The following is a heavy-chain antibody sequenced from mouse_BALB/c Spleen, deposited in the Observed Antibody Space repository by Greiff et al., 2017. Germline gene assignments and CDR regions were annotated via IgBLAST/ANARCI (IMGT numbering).Heavy chain of an antibody. CDR1: GFSLTSYG. D-gene: IGHD1-1*01. V-gene: IGHV2-9*02. CDR3: ARDRYYGSSYEAMDY. CDR2: IWAGGST. Sequence: VHLVESGPGLVAPSQSLSITCTVSGFSLTSYGVHWVRQPPGKGLEWLGVIWAGGSTNYNSALMSRLSISKDNSKSQVFLKMNSLQTDDTAMYYCARDRYYGSSYEAMDYWGQGTSVTVSS. J-gene: IGHJ4*01.